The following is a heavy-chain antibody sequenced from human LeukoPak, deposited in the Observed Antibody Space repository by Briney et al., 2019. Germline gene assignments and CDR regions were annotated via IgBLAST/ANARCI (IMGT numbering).Heavy chain of an antibody. Sequence: PGGSLRLSCAASGFTFSSYAMNWVRQAPGKGLEWISSISGSGDNTYYADSVKGRFTISRDNSKNTLYLQMNSLRAEDTAVYHCAKGSGSGDFDYWGQGTLVTVSS. D-gene: IGHD3-10*01. V-gene: IGHV3-23*01. J-gene: IGHJ4*02. CDR3: AKGSGSGDFDY. CDR2: ISGSGDNT. CDR1: GFTFSSYA.